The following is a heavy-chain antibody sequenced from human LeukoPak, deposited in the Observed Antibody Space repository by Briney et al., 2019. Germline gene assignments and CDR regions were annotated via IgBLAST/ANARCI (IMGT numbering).Heavy chain of an antibody. CDR3: ARILY. J-gene: IGHJ4*02. CDR2: IIPVNGVV. CDR1: GGTFNTSA. Sequence: SVKVSCKASGGTFNTSAINWVRQAPGQGLEWLGRIIPVNGVVNYAQRFQGRVTISADKSTNTAYMELNSLTFEDTAMYYCARILYWGQGTPVTVSS. V-gene: IGHV1-69*04.